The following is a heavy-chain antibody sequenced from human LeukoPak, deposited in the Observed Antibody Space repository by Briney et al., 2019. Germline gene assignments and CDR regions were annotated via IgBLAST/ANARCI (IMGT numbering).Heavy chain of an antibody. CDR2: VYPADSDT. J-gene: IGHJ4*02. CDR3: ARRGYCNSTSCYSFDY. D-gene: IGHD2-2*02. V-gene: IGHV5-51*01. CDR1: GYSSSRYW. Sequence: PGESLKISCKGSGYSSSRYWIGWVRQMPGKGLEWMGIVYPADSDTRYSPSFQGQVTISADKSISTAYLQWSSLKASDTAMYYCARRGYCNSTSCYSFDYWGQGTLVTVSS.